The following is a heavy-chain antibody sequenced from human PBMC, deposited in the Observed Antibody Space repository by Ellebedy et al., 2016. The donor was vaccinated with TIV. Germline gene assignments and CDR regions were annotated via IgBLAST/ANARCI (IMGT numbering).Heavy chain of an antibody. D-gene: IGHD6-6*01. Sequence: MPGGSLRLSCAVYGWSFSSYYWTWIRQPPGKGLQGLGEITHSGSTTYNPSPKSRVTMSVDTSKNQFSLKLTSVTAADTAVYYCARCTAALYSVPFDYWGQGTLVTVSS. J-gene: IGHJ4*02. V-gene: IGHV4-34*01. CDR2: ITHSGST. CDR1: GWSFSSYY. CDR3: ARCTAALYSVPFDY.